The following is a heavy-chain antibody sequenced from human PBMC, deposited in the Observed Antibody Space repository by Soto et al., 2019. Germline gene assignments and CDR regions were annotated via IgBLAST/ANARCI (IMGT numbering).Heavy chain of an antibody. D-gene: IGHD5-18*01. Sequence: ASVKVSCKASGYTFTSYGISCERQAPGQGLEWMGWISAYNGNTNYAQKLQGRVTMTTDTSTSTAYMELRSLRSDDTAVYYCARAGTVQLWLRPYFDYWGQGTLVTVSS. V-gene: IGHV1-18*04. J-gene: IGHJ4*02. CDR3: ARAGTVQLWLRPYFDY. CDR1: GYTFTSYG. CDR2: ISAYNGNT.